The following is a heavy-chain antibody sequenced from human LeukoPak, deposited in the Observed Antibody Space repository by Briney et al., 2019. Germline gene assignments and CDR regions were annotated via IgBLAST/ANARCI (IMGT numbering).Heavy chain of an antibody. D-gene: IGHD3/OR15-3a*01. CDR1: XFTVTNYS. CDR2: INSDGSST. J-gene: IGHJ6*02. CDR3: ARDLGGPIFGLGLDV. Sequence: GGSLRLSCGASXFTVTNYSMHWVRQAPGKGLVWVARINSDGSSTNYADSVKGGFTIDRDYSKNPLYLQMNSLRDEDTAVYYCARDLGGPIFGLGLDVWGLGTTVTVSS. V-gene: IGHV3-74*01.